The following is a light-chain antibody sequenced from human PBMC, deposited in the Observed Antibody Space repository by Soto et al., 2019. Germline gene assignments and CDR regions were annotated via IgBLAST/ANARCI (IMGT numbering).Light chain of an antibody. Sequence: EIKMAQSPDTLSVSPGERATLSCMASQSISSKLAWYQQRPGQAPRLLIYGASTRATGVPVRFRGGGSGTEFTLTISSLQSEDFAVYYCQQYNNWPSLTFGGGTKVDIK. J-gene: IGKJ4*01. CDR1: QSISSK. V-gene: IGKV3-15*01. CDR2: GAS. CDR3: QQYNNWPSLT.